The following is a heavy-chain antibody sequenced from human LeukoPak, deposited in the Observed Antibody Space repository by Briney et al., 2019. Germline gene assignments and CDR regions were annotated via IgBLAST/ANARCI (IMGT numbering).Heavy chain of an antibody. Sequence: PSETLSLTCAVYGGSFSGYYWSWIRQPPGKGLEWIGEINHSGSTNYNPSLKSRVTISVDTSKNQFSLKLSSVTAADTAVYYCARGPNSSSAGDFDYWGQGTPVTVSS. CDR3: ARGPNSSSAGDFDY. V-gene: IGHV4-34*01. CDR1: GGSFSGYY. CDR2: INHSGST. D-gene: IGHD6-6*01. J-gene: IGHJ4*02.